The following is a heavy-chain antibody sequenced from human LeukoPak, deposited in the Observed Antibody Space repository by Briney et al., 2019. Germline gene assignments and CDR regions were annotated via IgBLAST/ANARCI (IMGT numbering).Heavy chain of an antibody. CDR2: INHSGST. D-gene: IGHD3-16*01. Sequence: SETLSLTCAVYGGSFSGYYWSWIRQPPGKGLEWIGEINHSGSTNYNPSLKSRVTISVDTSKNQFSLKLSSVTAADTAVYYCARGSRSDYVWGRNAFDIWGQGTMVIVSS. J-gene: IGHJ3*02. CDR1: GGSFSGYY. V-gene: IGHV4-34*01. CDR3: ARGSRSDYVWGRNAFDI.